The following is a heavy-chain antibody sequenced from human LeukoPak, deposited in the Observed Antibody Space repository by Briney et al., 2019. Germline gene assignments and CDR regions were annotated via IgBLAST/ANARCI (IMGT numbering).Heavy chain of an antibody. Sequence: ASVKVSCKASGGTFSSYAINWVRQAPGQGLEWMGGVIPIFGTANYAQKFQGRVTITADESTSTAYMELSSLRSEDTAVYYCARVYSSSSAYYYYYMDVWGKGTTVTVSS. CDR2: VIPIFGTA. D-gene: IGHD6-6*01. J-gene: IGHJ6*03. CDR1: GGTFSSYA. CDR3: ARVYSSSSAYYYYYMDV. V-gene: IGHV1-69*01.